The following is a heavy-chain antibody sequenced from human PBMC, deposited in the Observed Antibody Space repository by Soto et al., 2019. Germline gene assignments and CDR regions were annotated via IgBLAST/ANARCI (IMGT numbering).Heavy chain of an antibody. Sequence: QVQLQESGPGLVKPSETLSITCTVSGASFKSGSYSWSWIRQPPGKGLEWIGYVYHTGRTSYNPSLKSRVSISMDTSKNQFSLNLDSVTAADTAVYFCARDFAYFDSWGQGTLVTVSS. CDR3: ARDFAYFDS. CDR2: VYHTGRT. D-gene: IGHD3-3*01. CDR1: GASFKSGSYS. V-gene: IGHV4-61*01. J-gene: IGHJ4*02.